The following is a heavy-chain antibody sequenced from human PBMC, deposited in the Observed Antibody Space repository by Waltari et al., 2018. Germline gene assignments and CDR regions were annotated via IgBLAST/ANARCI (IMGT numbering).Heavy chain of an antibody. D-gene: IGHD1-26*01. CDR2: IKSNRDGGTT. V-gene: IGHV3-15*01. CDR3: TTDWGSGSYPLYAFDL. Sequence: EVQLVESGGGLVEPGGSLRLSCAASGFTFNNAWMYWVRQAPGKGLEWVGRIKSNRDGGTTEYTAAVKGRFSISRDDSRATLYLQMNTLKTEDAAVYYCTTDWGSGSYPLYAFDLWGPGTMVTVSS. J-gene: IGHJ3*01. CDR1: GFTFNNAW.